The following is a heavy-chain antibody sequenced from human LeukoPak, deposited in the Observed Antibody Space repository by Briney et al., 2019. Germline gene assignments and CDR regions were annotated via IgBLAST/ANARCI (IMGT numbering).Heavy chain of an antibody. CDR3: ARGVAELGTGGLSGFAP. J-gene: IGHJ5*02. CDR1: GGSIGSYY. V-gene: IGHV4-59*01. D-gene: IGHD7-27*01. Sequence: SETLSLTCTVSGGSIGSYYWSWIRQPPGKGLEWIGYIYSSGSTNYNPSLKSRVTISLDTSKNQFSLKLSFVTAADTSVYYCARGVAELGTGGLSGFAPGGRGTRSTVSS. CDR2: IYSSGST.